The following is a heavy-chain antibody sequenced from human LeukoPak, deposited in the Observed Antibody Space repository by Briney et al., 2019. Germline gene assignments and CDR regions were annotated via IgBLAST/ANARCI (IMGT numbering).Heavy chain of an antibody. J-gene: IGHJ6*03. CDR1: GGSISSSNYY. V-gene: IGHV4-39*02. CDR3: ARDIIEVVPAPYYYYYYMDV. Sequence: SETLSLTCTVSGGSISSSNYYWGWIRQPPGKGLEWIGSIYYSGSTYYNPSLKSRVSISVDTSKNQFSLKLTSVTAADTAVYYCARDIIEVVPAPYYYYYYMDVWGKGTTVTVSS. CDR2: IYYSGST. D-gene: IGHD2-2*01.